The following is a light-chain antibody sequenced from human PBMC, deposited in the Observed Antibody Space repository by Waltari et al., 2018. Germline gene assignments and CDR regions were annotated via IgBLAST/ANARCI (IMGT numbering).Light chain of an antibody. J-gene: IGKJ1*01. CDR3: QQTSNYPRT. V-gene: IGKV1-39*01. CDR2: GAS. Sequence: DIQMTQSPSFLPASVGDRLTIPCRSSHSIINAYLNWYQQQPGKAPKLLIYGASTLQSGVPSSFIGSGSGTDFTLTISSLQPEDFATYYCQQTSNYPRTFGQGTKVEIK. CDR1: HSIINAY.